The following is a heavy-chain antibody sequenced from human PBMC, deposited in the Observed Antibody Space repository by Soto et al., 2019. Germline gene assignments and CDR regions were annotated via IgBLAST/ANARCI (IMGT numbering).Heavy chain of an antibody. V-gene: IGHV3-23*01. J-gene: IGHJ4*02. Sequence: GGSLRLSCAASGFTFNNYAMGWVRQAPGKGLEWVSAITDSGDDTYYIDSVKGRFTISRDNSKSTLYLQMNSLRTEDTAIYYCAKLGSSSWSPHYYFDYWGQGTLVTVSS. CDR3: AKLGSSSWSPHYYFDY. CDR1: GFTFNNYA. CDR2: ITDSGDDT. D-gene: IGHD2-2*01.